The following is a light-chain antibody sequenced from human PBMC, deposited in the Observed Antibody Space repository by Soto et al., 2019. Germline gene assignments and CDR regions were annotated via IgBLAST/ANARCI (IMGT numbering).Light chain of an antibody. CDR3: QQYEDLPLT. Sequence: DIQMTQSPSSLSASVGDSVTIACQASQDINNFLNWYQQKPGTPPQLLIYYASTLEKVGPSMFSGAGAGADFSFTISNLHPEDSATYYCQQYEDLPLTFGQGTKVDIK. J-gene: IGKJ1*01. CDR2: YAS. V-gene: IGKV1-33*01. CDR1: QDINNF.